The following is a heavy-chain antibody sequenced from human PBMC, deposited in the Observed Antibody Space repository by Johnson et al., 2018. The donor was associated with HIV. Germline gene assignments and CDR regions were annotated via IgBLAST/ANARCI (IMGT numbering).Heavy chain of an antibody. CDR3: TTGTIAAAGLDAFDI. V-gene: IGHV3-15*01. D-gene: IGHD6-13*01. CDR2: IKSKTDGGTT. Sequence: VQLVESGGGLVKPGGSLRLSCAASGFTFSNAWMSWVRQAPGKGLEWVGRIKSKTDGGTTDYAAPVKGRCTISSNDSKNTLYLQMNSLKTEDTAVYYCTTGTIAAAGLDAFDIWGQGTMVTVSS. CDR1: GFTFSNAW. J-gene: IGHJ3*02.